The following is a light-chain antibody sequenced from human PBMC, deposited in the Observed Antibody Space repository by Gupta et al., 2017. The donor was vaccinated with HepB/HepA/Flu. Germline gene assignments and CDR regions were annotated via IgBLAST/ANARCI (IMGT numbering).Light chain of an antibody. V-gene: IGKV1-17*01. CDR1: QGIRND. CDR2: AAS. CDR3: IQHNSYPLT. Sequence: DIQMTQSPSSLSAFVGDRVNITCRASQGIRNDLGWYPPKPGKAPKRLIYAASSLQSGVPSRFSGSGYGTEFTLTIRSPQPEDFATYYCIQHNSYPLTFGGGTKVEIK. J-gene: IGKJ4*01.